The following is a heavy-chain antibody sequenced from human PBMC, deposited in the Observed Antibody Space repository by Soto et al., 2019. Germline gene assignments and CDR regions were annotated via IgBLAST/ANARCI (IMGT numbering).Heavy chain of an antibody. CDR3: ARHRLYCSSTSCPYYYYGMDV. J-gene: IGHJ6*02. CDR1: GYSVTSYW. D-gene: IGHD2-2*01. CDR2: IYPGDSDT. Sequence: GESLKISCKGSGYSVTSYWIGWVRQMPGKGLEWMGIIYPGDSDTRYSPSFQGQVTISADKSISTAYLQWSSLKASDTAMYYCARHRLYCSSTSCPYYYYGMDVWGQGTTVTVSS. V-gene: IGHV5-51*01.